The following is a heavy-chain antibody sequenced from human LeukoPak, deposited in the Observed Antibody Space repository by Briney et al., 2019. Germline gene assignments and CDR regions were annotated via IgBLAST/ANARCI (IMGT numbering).Heavy chain of an antibody. CDR2: ISWNSGSI. CDR1: GFTFDDYA. D-gene: IGHD4-11*01. Sequence: GRSLRLSCAASGFTFDDYAMHWVRQAPRKGLEWVSGISWNSGSIGYADSVKGRFTISRDNAKNSLYLQMNSLRAEDTALYYCAKDDGIYSNYLDYWGQGTLVTVSS. CDR3: AKDDGIYSNYLDY. J-gene: IGHJ4*02. V-gene: IGHV3-9*01.